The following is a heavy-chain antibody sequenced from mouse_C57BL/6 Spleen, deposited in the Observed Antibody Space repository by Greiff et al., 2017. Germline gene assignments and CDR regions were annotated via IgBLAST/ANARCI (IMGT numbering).Heavy chain of an antibody. J-gene: IGHJ4*01. CDR1: GYTFTSYW. CDR2: IDPSDSET. V-gene: IGHV1-52*01. D-gene: IGHD2-5*01. Sequence: QVQLQQPGAELVRPGSSVKLSCKASGYTFTSYWMHWVKQRPIQGLEWIGNIDPSDSETHYNQKFKDKATLTVDKSSSTAYMQLSSLTSEDSAVYYWARGYYSNHYYAMDYWSQGTSVTVSS. CDR3: ARGYYSNHYYAMDY.